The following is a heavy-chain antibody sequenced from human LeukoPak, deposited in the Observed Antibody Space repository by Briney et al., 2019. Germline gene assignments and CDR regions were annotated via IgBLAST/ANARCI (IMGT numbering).Heavy chain of an antibody. J-gene: IGHJ4*02. V-gene: IGHV4-30-4*08. CDR3: ARGSIAARPFDY. CDR1: GGSISSGDYY. Sequence: PSETLSLTCTVSGGSISSGDYYWSWIRQPPGKGLEWIGYMYYSGSTYYNPSLKSRFTISVDTSKNQFSLKLSSVTAADTAVYHCARGSIAARPFDYWGQGTLVTVSS. CDR2: MYYSGST. D-gene: IGHD6-6*01.